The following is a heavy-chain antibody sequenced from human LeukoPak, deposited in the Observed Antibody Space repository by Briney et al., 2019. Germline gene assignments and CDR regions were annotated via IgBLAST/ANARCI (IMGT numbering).Heavy chain of an antibody. Sequence: PGGSLRLSCAASGFTFSSYAMSWVRQAPGKGLEWVSDISGSGCSTYYADSVKGRFTISRDNSKNTLYLQMNSLRAEDTAVYYCAKDRYSSSWYYGYYMDVWGKGTTVTVSS. D-gene: IGHD6-13*01. CDR2: ISGSGCST. V-gene: IGHV3-23*01. CDR3: AKDRYSSSWYYGYYMDV. J-gene: IGHJ6*03. CDR1: GFTFSSYA.